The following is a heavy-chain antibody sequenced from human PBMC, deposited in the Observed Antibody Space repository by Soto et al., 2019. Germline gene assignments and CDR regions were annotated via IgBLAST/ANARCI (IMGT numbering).Heavy chain of an antibody. Sequence: QLQLQESGPGLVKPSETLSLTCTVSGGSISSSSYYWGWIRQPPGKGLEWIGSIYYSGSTYYNPSLKSRVTISVDTSKNQFSLKLSSVTAADTAVYYCARRGAGAIFDYWGQGTLVTVSS. CDR2: IYYSGST. D-gene: IGHD1-26*01. V-gene: IGHV4-39*01. CDR1: GGSISSSSYY. CDR3: ARRGAGAIFDY. J-gene: IGHJ4*02.